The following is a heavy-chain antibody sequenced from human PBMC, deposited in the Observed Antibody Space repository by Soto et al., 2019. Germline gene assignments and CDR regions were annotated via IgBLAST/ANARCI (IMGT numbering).Heavy chain of an antibody. J-gene: IGHJ6*02. V-gene: IGHV3-66*01. CDR2: IYSAGNT. CDR1: GLTVCSNY. D-gene: IGHD1-26*01. CDR3: ARDFVVGGPTINYYYGMDV. Sequence: GGSLRLCCAASGLTVCSNYMSWVRQAPGKGLEWISIIYSAGNTYYADSVKGRFTISRDNSKNTLYLQMNSLGAEDTAVYYCARDFVVGGPTINYYYGMDVWGQGTTVTVSS.